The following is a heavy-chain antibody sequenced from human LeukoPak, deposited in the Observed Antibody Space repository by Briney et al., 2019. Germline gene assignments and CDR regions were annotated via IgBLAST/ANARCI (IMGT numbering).Heavy chain of an antibody. D-gene: IGHD3-3*01. Sequence: GGSLRLSCAASGFTVSSNYRSWVRQAPGKGLEWVSVIYSGGSTYYADSVKGRFTISRDNSKNTLYLQMNSLRAEDTAVYYCARAGSYDFWSGYYNGYYYYYMDVWGKGTTVTVSS. CDR2: IYSGGST. CDR1: GFTVSSNY. J-gene: IGHJ6*03. V-gene: IGHV3-66*02. CDR3: ARAGSYDFWSGYYNGYYYYYMDV.